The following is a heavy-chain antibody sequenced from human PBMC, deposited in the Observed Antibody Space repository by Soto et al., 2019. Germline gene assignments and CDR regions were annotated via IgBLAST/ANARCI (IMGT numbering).Heavy chain of an antibody. CDR3: AHRILRTVFGLVTTTAIYFDF. Sequence: QITLNESGPTVVKPAETLTLTCTFSGFSLTTSGVGVGWIRQSPGKAPEGLALIYWDDDKRYSASLQSRLTITKDTSKNQVVLTMASVDPADTATYYCAHRILRTVFGLVTTTAIYFDFWGQGTPVVVSS. J-gene: IGHJ4*02. CDR2: IYWDDDK. D-gene: IGHD3-3*01. V-gene: IGHV2-5*02. CDR1: GFSLTTSGVG.